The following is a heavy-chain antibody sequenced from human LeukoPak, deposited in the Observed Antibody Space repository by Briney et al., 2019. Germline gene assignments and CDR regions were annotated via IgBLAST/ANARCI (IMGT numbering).Heavy chain of an antibody. CDR2: IYYTGSV. J-gene: IGHJ6*02. Sequence: SETLSLTCTISGASISTGGFYWTWIRQPPGEGLEWIGYIYYTGSVDYNASLKSRLTISLDTSKNRFSLKLNSVTVADTAVYYCARDHSYYFGSQTSTLDVWGQGTAVTVSS. V-gene: IGHV4-31*03. D-gene: IGHD3-10*01. CDR3: ARDHSYYFGSQTSTLDV. CDR1: GASISTGGFY.